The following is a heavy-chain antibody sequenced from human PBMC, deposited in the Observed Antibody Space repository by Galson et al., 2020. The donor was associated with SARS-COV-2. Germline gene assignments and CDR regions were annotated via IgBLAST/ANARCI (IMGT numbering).Heavy chain of an antibody. CDR3: AKTMTTVKWYDDGMHV. D-gene: IGHD4-4*01. Sequence: GESLKISCKGSGYSFNRYWIVWVRQMPGKGLEWMGIIYPGDSETIYSPSFQGQVTISADKSINTAYLQWSSLKASDTAMYYCAKTMTTVKWYDDGMHVWGQGTTVTVSS. CDR1: GYSFNRYW. CDR2: IYPGDSET. J-gene: IGHJ6*02. V-gene: IGHV5-51*01.